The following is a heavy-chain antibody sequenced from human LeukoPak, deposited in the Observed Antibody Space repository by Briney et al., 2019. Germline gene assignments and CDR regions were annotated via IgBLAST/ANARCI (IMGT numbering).Heavy chain of an antibody. CDR2: ISGSGGNT. CDR3: AREEITVTDAFDI. D-gene: IGHD4-17*01. CDR1: GFTFSSYA. J-gene: IGHJ3*02. V-gene: IGHV3-23*01. Sequence: PGGSLRLSCAASGFTFSSYAMSWVRQAPGKGLEWVSSISGSGGNTFYADSVKGRFTISRDNSKNTLYLQMNSLRAEDTAAYYCAREEITVTDAFDIWGQGTKVTVSS.